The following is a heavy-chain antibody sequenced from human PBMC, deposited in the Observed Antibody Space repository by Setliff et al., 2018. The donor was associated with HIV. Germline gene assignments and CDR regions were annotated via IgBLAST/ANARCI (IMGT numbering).Heavy chain of an antibody. Sequence: PGGSLRLSCTASGFTFANYVMNWFRQATGKGLEWVGVIRSKALGGTTDYAASVKGRFTISRDDSKSIAYLQMNSLKTEDTAVYFCTAVGSLAGRRPELNWCRGTLVTVSS. J-gene: IGHJ4*02. CDR1: GFTFANYV. D-gene: IGHD6-6*01. V-gene: IGHV3-49*03. CDR2: IRSKALGGTT. CDR3: TAVGSLAGRRPELN.